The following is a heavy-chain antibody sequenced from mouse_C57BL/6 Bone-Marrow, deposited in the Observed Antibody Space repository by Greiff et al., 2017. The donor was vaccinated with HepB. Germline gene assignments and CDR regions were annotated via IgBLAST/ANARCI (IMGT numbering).Heavy chain of an antibody. V-gene: IGHV2-5*01. CDR2: IWRGGST. Sequence: VKVVESGPGLVQPSQSLSITCTVSGFSLTSYGVHWVRQSPGKGLEWLGVIWRGGSTDYNAAFMSRLSITKDNSKSQVFFKMNSLQADDTAIYYCAKKDNYYWYFDVWGTGTTVTVSS. CDR3: AKKDNYYWYFDV. CDR1: GFSLTSYG. J-gene: IGHJ1*03. D-gene: IGHD1-3*01.